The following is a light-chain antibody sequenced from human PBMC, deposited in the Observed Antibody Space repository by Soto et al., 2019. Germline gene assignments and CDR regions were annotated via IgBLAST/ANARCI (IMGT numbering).Light chain of an antibody. J-gene: IGKJ1*01. CDR2: KAS. CDR1: QSINNY. CDR3: QHYGNLWT. V-gene: IGKV1-5*03. Sequence: DIQLTQSPSTLSASVGDRVTISCRASQSINNYMAWYQQKPGKAPKLLIYKASTLDSGVPSTFSGSASGTEFSLTISSLQPDYFATYYYQHYGNLWTFGQGTKVEIK.